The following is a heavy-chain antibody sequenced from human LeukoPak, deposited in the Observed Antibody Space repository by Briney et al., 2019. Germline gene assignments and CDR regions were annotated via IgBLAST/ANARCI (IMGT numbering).Heavy chain of an antibody. CDR2: ISGSGGST. D-gene: IGHD3-22*01. V-gene: IGHV3-23*01. CDR3: AKDGYYDSSGYFYY. Sequence: PGRSLRLSCAASGFTFSSYAMSWVRQAPGKGLEWVSAISGSGGSTYYADSVKGRFTISRDNSKNTLYLQMNSLRAEDTAVYYCAKDGYYDSSGYFYYWGQGTLVTVSS. J-gene: IGHJ4*02. CDR1: GFTFSSYA.